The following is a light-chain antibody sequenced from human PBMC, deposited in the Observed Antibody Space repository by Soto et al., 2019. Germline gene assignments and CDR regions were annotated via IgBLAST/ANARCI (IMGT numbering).Light chain of an antibody. V-gene: IGKV3-15*01. J-gene: IGKJ4*01. Sequence: EVVMRQSPATLSVSPGEVATLSCRASQGIGDTLAWYQHKPGQTPRLLIYDTSTRATGVPTRFSGSRSGAEFTLTIHSLQAEDFAVYYCQPYTDWPLPFGGRTKVEIK. CDR3: QPYTDWPLP. CDR2: DTS. CDR1: QGIGDT.